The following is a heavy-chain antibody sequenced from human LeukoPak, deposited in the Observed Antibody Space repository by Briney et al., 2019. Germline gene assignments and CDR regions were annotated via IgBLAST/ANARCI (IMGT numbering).Heavy chain of an antibody. CDR1: GGTFDNYS. CDR3: ARGEYSAYDGFDH. Sequence: ASVKVSCKASGGTFDNYSFNWVRQAPGQGLEWMGGIIPLFGTGNYAQRFQGRVTITADEYARTVSMEVSSLSSEDTAIYYCARGEYSAYDGFDHWGQGTLVTV. CDR2: IIPLFGTG. V-gene: IGHV1-69*13. D-gene: IGHD5-12*01. J-gene: IGHJ4*02.